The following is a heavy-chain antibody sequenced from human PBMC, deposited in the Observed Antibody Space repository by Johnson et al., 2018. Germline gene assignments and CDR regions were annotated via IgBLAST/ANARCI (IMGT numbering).Heavy chain of an antibody. Sequence: QVQLVESGGGLVQPGRSLRLSCAASGFSFGDYAMSWFRQAPGKGLEWVAVISYDPNNKYYADSVKGRFTISRDNSKNSLYLQMNSLRAEDTDLYYCAKAGYSYGYYYYYYMDVWGKGTTVTVSS. D-gene: IGHD5-18*01. CDR1: GFSFGDYA. CDR2: ISYDPNNK. V-gene: IGHV3-30*18. CDR3: AKAGYSYGYYYYYYMDV. J-gene: IGHJ6*03.